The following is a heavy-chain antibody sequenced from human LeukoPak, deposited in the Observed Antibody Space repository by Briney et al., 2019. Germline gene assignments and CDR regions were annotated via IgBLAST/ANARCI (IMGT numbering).Heavy chain of an antibody. J-gene: IGHJ5*02. CDR3: ARGRATAMVTGWFDP. V-gene: IGHV1-46*01. CDR2: INPSGGST. Sequence: ASVKVSCKASGYIFTGYYMHWVRQAPGQGPEWMGIINPSGGSTSYAQKFQGRVTMTRDTSTSTVYMELSSLRSEDTAVYYCARGRATAMVTGWFDPWGQGTLVTVSS. D-gene: IGHD5-18*01. CDR1: GYIFTGYY.